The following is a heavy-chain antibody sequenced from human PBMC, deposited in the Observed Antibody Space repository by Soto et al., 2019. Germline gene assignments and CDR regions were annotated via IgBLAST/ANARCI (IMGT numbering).Heavy chain of an antibody. J-gene: IGHJ3*02. Sequence: ASVKVSCKASGYTFTSYAIHWVRQAPGQRLECMGWINAGNGNTKNSQKFQGRVTITRDTSASTVYMELSSLRSEDTAVCYCARDGGYCSGGSCPYPDAFDIWGQGTMVTVSS. V-gene: IGHV1-3*01. D-gene: IGHD2-15*01. CDR2: INAGNGNT. CDR3: ARDGGYCSGGSCPYPDAFDI. CDR1: GYTFTSYA.